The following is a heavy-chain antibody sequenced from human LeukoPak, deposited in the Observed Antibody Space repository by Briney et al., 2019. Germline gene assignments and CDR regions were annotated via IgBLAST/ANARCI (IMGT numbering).Heavy chain of an antibody. CDR3: ARARYSSSWACDY. Sequence: SETLSLTCTVSGGSISNSNYYWGWIRQPPGKGLEWIGNIYYSGSTYYNASLKSRVTISVDTSKNQFSLKLSSVTAADTAVYYCARARYSSSWACDYWGQGTLVTVSS. CDR2: IYYSGST. J-gene: IGHJ4*02. CDR1: GGSISNSNYY. D-gene: IGHD6-13*01. V-gene: IGHV4-39*07.